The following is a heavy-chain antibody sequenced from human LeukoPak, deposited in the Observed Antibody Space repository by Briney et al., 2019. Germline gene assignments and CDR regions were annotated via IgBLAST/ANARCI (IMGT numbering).Heavy chain of an antibody. CDR1: GYSLTSYW. V-gene: IGHV5-51*01. Sequence: GESLKISCKGSGYSLTSYWISWVRQMPGKGLEWMGIIDPGDSDTRYSPSFQGQVTISADKSISTAYLQWSSLKASDTAMYYCARVPDYYDSSGYTLDYWGRGTLVTVSS. D-gene: IGHD3-22*01. J-gene: IGHJ4*02. CDR2: IDPGDSDT. CDR3: ARVPDYYDSSGYTLDY.